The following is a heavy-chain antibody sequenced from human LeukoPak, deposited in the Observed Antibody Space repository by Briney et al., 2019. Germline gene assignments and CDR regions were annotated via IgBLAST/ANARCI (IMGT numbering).Heavy chain of an antibody. D-gene: IGHD3-16*01. Sequence: GGSLRLSCAASGFTFSSYEMHWVRQVAGKGLEWVSAVGIVGDTFYSGPVKGRFTISRENAENSLFLQMNSLRAGDTAVYYCAREGRGSSADAFDIWGHGTMVTVSS. CDR3: AREGRGSSADAFDI. CDR1: GFTFSSYE. CDR2: VGIVGDT. V-gene: IGHV3-13*01. J-gene: IGHJ3*02.